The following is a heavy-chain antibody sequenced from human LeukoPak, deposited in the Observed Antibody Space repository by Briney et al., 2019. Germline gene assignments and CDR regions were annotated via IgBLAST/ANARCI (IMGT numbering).Heavy chain of an antibody. CDR1: GFSFSTYG. CDR2: IWYDGSNK. J-gene: IGHJ4*02. V-gene: IGHV3-33*01. Sequence: PGRSLRLSCAASGFSFSTYGMHWVRQAPGKGLEWVAFIWYDGSNKYYADSVKGRFTISRDDLRNTLYLQMNSLRAEDTAVYYCARDVCRCYFYLWGQGTLVTVSS. D-gene: IGHD3-16*01. CDR3: ARDVCRCYFYL.